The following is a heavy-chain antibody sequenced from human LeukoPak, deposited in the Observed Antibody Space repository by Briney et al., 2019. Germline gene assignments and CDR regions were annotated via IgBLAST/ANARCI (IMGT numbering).Heavy chain of an antibody. CDR1: GFTFSSYT. Sequence: GGSLRLSCAASGFTFSSYTMHWVRQAPGKGLEWVAVISYDGSNKYYADSVKGRFTISRDNSKNTLYLQVNSLRAEDTAVYYCARDASPWELLPSDAFDIWGQGTMVTVSS. J-gene: IGHJ3*02. CDR3: ARDASPWELLPSDAFDI. CDR2: ISYDGSNK. V-gene: IGHV3-30-3*01. D-gene: IGHD1-26*01.